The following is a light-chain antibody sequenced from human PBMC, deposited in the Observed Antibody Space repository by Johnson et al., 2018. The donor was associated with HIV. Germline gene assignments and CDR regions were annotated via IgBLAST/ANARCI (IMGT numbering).Light chain of an antibody. Sequence: QSVLTQPPSVSAAPGQKVTVSCSGSSSNIGSNYVSWYQQLPGTAPKLLIYENNKQPSGIPDRFSGSKSGTSATLGITGLQTGDEADYYCGTWGSSLSADVFGTGTKVTVL. CDR3: GTWGSSLSADV. V-gene: IGLV1-51*02. J-gene: IGLJ1*01. CDR1: SSNIGSNY. CDR2: ENN.